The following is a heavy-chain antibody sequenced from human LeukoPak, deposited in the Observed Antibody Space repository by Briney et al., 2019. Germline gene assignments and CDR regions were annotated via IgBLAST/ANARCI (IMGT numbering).Heavy chain of an antibody. CDR3: AKSLGVVPAANDY. CDR1: GFTLSSYA. D-gene: IGHD2-2*01. V-gene: IGHV3-23*01. CDR2: ISGSGGST. J-gene: IGHJ4*02. Sequence: PGGSLRLSCAASGFTLSSYAMNWVRQAPGKGLEWVSSISGSGGSTYYADSVKGRFTISRDNSKNTLYLQMNSLRAEDTAVYYCAKSLGVVPAANDYWGQGTLVTVSS.